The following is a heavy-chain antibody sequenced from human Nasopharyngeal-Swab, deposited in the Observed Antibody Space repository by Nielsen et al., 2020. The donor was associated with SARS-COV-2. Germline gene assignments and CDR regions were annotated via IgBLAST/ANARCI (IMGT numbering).Heavy chain of an antibody. D-gene: IGHD6-19*01. CDR1: GVIFRNYW. CDR2: VNEDGSRT. CDR3: AKNRWGSSGWFEIDY. J-gene: IGHJ4*02. V-gene: IGHV3-74*01. Sequence: GESLKISCVAYGVIFRNYWMHWVRQAPGKGLVWVSRVNEDGSRTDYADSVKGRFTISGDNSKNTLYLQMNSLRAEDTAVYYCAKNRWGSSGWFEIDYWGQGTLVTVSS.